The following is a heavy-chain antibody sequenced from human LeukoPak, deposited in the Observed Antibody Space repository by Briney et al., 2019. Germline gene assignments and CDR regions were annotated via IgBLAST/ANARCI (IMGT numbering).Heavy chain of an antibody. D-gene: IGHD3-3*01. J-gene: IGHJ4*02. Sequence: GGSLRLSCAASGFTFSSYAMHWVRQAPGKGLEWVAVISYDGSNKYYADSVKGRFTTSRDNSKNTLYLQMNSLRAEDTAVYYCARAPDDFWSGYYTGREFYFDYWGQGTLVTVSS. CDR2: ISYDGSNK. V-gene: IGHV3-30-3*01. CDR3: ARAPDDFWSGYYTGREFYFDY. CDR1: GFTFSSYA.